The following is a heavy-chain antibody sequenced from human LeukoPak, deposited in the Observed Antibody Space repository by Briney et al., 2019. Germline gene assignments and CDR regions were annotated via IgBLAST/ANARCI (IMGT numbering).Heavy chain of an antibody. D-gene: IGHD3-3*01. CDR2: IYYSGST. CDR1: GGSISSSSYY. J-gene: IGHJ3*02. Sequence: SETLSLTCTVSGGSISSSSYYWGWIRQPPGKGLEWIGSIYYSGSTYYNPSLKSRVTISVDTSKNQFSLKLSSVTAADTAVYYCARELGNYDLWSVHFDIWGQGTMVTVSS. CDR3: ARELGNYDLWSVHFDI. V-gene: IGHV4-39*07.